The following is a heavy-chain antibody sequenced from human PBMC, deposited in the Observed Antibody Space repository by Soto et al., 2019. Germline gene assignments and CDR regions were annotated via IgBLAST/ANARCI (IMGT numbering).Heavy chain of an antibody. CDR1: GFTFSSYA. V-gene: IGHV3-23*01. CDR2: ISGSGGST. CDR3: AKYPTVVPAAILFDY. D-gene: IGHD2-2*01. Sequence: EVQLLESGGGLVQPGGSLRLSCAASGFTFSSYAMSWVRQAPGKGLEWVSAISGSGGSTYYADSVKGRFTISRDNSKNTLYLQMNSLRADDTAVYYCAKYPTVVPAAILFDYWGQGTLVTVSS. J-gene: IGHJ4*02.